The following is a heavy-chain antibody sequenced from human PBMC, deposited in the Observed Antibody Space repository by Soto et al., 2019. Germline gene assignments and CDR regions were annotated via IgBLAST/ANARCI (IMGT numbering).Heavy chain of an antibody. Sequence: PSETLSLTCAVSGYSIRNGYYWGWIRQPPGKGLEWIGTIYHSGSTYYNPSLKSRVTISVDASENHFSLKLSSVTAADTAVYYCERVGTYCGGDCYSPPPWGQGTLVTVSS. CDR2: IYHSGST. CDR3: ERVGTYCGGDCYSPPP. J-gene: IGHJ5*02. CDR1: GYSIRNGYY. D-gene: IGHD2-21*02. V-gene: IGHV4-38-2*01.